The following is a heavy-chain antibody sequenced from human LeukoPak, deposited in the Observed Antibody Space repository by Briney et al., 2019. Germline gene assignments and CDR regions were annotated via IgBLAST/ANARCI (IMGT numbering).Heavy chain of an antibody. J-gene: IGHJ5*02. CDR3: ARGQTWIQLWLQNWFDP. V-gene: IGHV4-38-2*02. Sequence: SETLSLTCTVSGYSISTGYYWGWIRQPPGKGLEWIGEINHSGSTNYNPSLKSRVTISVDTSKNQLSLKLSSVTAADTAVYYCARGQTWIQLWLQNWFDPWGQGTLVTVSS. CDR1: GYSISTGYY. CDR2: INHSGST. D-gene: IGHD5-18*01.